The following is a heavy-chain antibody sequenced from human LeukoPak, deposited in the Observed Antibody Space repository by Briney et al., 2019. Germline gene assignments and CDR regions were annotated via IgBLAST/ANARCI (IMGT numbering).Heavy chain of an antibody. CDR2: IVVGSGNT. CDR3: TTDLWFGELSKYYFDY. Sequence: SVKVSCKASGFTFTSSAVQWVRQARGQRLEWIGWIVVGSGNTNYAQKFQERVTITRDMSTSTAYMELSSLRSEDTAVYYCTTDLWFGELSKYYFDYWGQGTLVTVSS. CDR1: GFTFTSSA. J-gene: IGHJ4*02. D-gene: IGHD3-10*01. V-gene: IGHV1-58*01.